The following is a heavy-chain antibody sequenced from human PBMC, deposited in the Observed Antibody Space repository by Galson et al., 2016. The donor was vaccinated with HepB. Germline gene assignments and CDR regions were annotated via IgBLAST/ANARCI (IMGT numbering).Heavy chain of an antibody. Sequence: SLRLSCAASGFTFSSYGFHWARHTPAKGLEWVAFIYSDGSKIYYGNSVKGRFTISRDNSKHTVYLEMNSLRAEDTAVYYCARAHYGVLPLDYWGQGTLVTVSA. CDR1: GFTFSSYG. J-gene: IGHJ4*02. CDR2: IYSDGSKI. CDR3: ARAHYGVLPLDY. D-gene: IGHD4-17*01. V-gene: IGHV3-33*01.